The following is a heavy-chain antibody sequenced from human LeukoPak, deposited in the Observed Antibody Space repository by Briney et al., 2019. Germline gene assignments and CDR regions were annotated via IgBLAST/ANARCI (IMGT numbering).Heavy chain of an antibody. CDR2: ISSNGGST. V-gene: IGHV3-64D*06. J-gene: IGHJ5*02. CDR3: SIAAAGPVRFDP. D-gene: IGHD6-13*01. CDR1: GFTFSSYA. Sequence: DPGGSLRLSCSASGFTFSSYAMHWVRQAPGKGLEYVSAISSNGGSTYYADSVKGRFTISRDNSKNTLYLQMSNLRAEDTAVYYCSIAAAGPVRFDPWGQGTLVTVSS.